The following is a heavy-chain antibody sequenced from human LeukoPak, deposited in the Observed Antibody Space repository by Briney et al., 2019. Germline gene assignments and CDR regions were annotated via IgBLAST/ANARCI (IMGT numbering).Heavy chain of an antibody. CDR2: IYYSGST. D-gene: IGHD4-17*01. Sequence: SQTLSLTCTVSGGSFSSGGYYWSWIRQHPGKGLEWIGYIYYSGSTYYNPSLKSRVTISVDTSKNQFSLKLSSVTAADTAVYYCARGVTTYFDYWGQGTRVTVSS. CDR3: ARGVTTYFDY. J-gene: IGHJ4*02. CDR1: GGSFSSGGYY. V-gene: IGHV4-31*03.